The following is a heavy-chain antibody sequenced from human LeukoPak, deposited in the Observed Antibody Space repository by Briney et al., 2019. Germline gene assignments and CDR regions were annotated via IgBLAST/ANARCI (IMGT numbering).Heavy chain of an antibody. D-gene: IGHD3-22*01. CDR3: ARVLHKRNYDSTIHYGY. CDR2: ISSNGGST. J-gene: IGHJ4*02. Sequence: GGSLRLSCAASGFTFSSYAMHWVRQAPRKGLEYVSAISSNGGSTYYANSVKGRFTISRDNAKNSLYLQMNSLRAEDTAVYYCARVLHKRNYDSTIHYGYWGQGTLVTVSS. V-gene: IGHV3-64*01. CDR1: GFTFSSYA.